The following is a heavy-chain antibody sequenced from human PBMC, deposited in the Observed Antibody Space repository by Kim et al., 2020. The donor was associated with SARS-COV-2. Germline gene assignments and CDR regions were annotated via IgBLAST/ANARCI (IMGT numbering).Heavy chain of an antibody. CDR3: ARRYRDSSGYSDVMFDY. V-gene: IGHV5-51*01. CDR2: IYPGDSDT. Sequence: GESLKISCKGSGYSFTSYWIGWVRQMPGKGLEWMGIIYPGDSDTRYSPSFQGQVTISADKSISTAYLQWSSLKASDTAMYYCARRYRDSSGYSDVMFDYWGQGTLVTVSS. J-gene: IGHJ4*02. CDR1: GYSFTSYW. D-gene: IGHD3-22*01.